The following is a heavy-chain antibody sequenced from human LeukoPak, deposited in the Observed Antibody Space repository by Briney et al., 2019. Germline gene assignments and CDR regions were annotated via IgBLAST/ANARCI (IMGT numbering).Heavy chain of an antibody. V-gene: IGHV4-34*01. CDR3: ARATGTKVPPGY. CDR2: INHSGRN. J-gene: IGHJ4*02. D-gene: IGHD1-7*01. CDR1: GGSFSGYY. Sequence: PSETLSLTCAVYGGSFSGYYWSWIRQPPRKGLEWIGEINHSGRNNYNPSLKSRVTISVDTSKNQFSLKLSSVTAADTAVYYCARATGTKVPPGYWGQGTLVTVSS.